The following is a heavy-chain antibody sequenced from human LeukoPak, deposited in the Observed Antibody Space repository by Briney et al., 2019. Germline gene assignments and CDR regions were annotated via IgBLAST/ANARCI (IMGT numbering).Heavy chain of an antibody. CDR2: INHSGGT. D-gene: IGHD6-13*01. CDR1: GGSFSGYY. CDR3: ARDRGLYSSSWYPRFDP. V-gene: IGHV4-34*01. J-gene: IGHJ5*02. Sequence: SETLSLTCAVYGGSFSGYYWSWIRQPPGKGLEWIGEINHSGGTNYNPSLKSRVTISVDTSKNQFSLKLSSVTAADTAVYYCARDRGLYSSSWYPRFDPWGQGTLVTVSS.